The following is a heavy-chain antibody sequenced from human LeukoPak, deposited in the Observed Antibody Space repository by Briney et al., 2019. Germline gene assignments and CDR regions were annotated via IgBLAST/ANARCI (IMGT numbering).Heavy chain of an antibody. CDR2: INPKTGDT. J-gene: IGHJ3*02. CDR1: GYTFTDYY. CDR3: ARDEDFWSGFDI. Sequence: ASMNVSCKASGYTFTDYYLHWVRQAPGQGLEWMGWINPKTGDTKYAQKLQGRVTMTRDTPITTAYIDLSRLRSDDTAMYYCARDEDFWSGFDIWGQGTMVTVSS. V-gene: IGHV1-2*02. D-gene: IGHD3-3*01.